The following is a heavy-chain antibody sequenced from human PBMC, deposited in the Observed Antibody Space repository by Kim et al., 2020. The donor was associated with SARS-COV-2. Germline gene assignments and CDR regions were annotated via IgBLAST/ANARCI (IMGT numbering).Heavy chain of an antibody. J-gene: IGHJ4*02. D-gene: IGHD4-17*01. CDR1: GLVFSSYW. CDR3: ARARTVADY. V-gene: IGHV3-7*01. Sequence: GGSLRLSCAASGLVFSSYWMSWLRQTPGKGLEWVANIKFDGTERHYADSVKGRFIISRDNTKDSLYLQMNSLRVDDTAIYYCARARTVADYWGPGTLVIVSA. CDR2: IKFDGTER.